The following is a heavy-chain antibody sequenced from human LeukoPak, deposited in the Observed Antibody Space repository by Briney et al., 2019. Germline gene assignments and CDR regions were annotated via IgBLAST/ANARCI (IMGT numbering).Heavy chain of an antibody. CDR2: IKQDGSEK. Sequence: GGSLRLSCAASGFTFISYWMSWVRQAPGKGLEWVANIKQDGSEKYYVDSVKGRFTISRDNAKNSLYLKMNSLRAEDTAVYYCARVRIIAAAALSHYYYMDVWGKGTTVTVSS. CDR1: GFTFISYW. D-gene: IGHD6-13*01. V-gene: IGHV3-7*01. J-gene: IGHJ6*03. CDR3: ARVRIIAAAALSHYYYMDV.